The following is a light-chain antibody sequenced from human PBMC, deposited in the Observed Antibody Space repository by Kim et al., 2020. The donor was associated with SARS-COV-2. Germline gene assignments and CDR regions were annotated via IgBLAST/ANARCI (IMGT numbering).Light chain of an antibody. CDR2: GAS. J-gene: IGKJ4*01. CDR1: QSVGSK. CDR3: QQYHKWPPLT. Sequence: VSPGESATLSCRASQSVGSKLAWYQQKPGQAPRLLMYGASTRATGIPARFSGSGSGTEFTLTITSLQSEDFAVYYCQQYHKWPPLTFGGGTKVEI. V-gene: IGKV3-15*01.